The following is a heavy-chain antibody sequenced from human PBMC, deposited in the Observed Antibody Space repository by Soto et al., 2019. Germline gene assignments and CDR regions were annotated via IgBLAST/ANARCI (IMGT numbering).Heavy chain of an antibody. CDR1: GFTFDDYA. J-gene: IGHJ4*02. CDR3: ARTKGSFSSPWSH. Sequence: EVQLVESGGGLVQPGRSLRLCCVASGFTFDDYAIHWVRQPPGKGLEWVSGISWNSDTRGYADSVKGRFTISRDNAKKSLYLQMDSLRAEDTAFYYCARTKGSFSSPWSHWGQGTLVTVSS. CDR2: ISWNSDTR. D-gene: IGHD6-19*01. V-gene: IGHV3-9*01.